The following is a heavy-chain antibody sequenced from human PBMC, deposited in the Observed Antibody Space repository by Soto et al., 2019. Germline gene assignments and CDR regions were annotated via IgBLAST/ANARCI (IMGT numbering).Heavy chain of an antibody. J-gene: IGHJ6*02. CDR2: IYYTGST. Sequence: QVQLQESGPGLVKPSETLSLTCTVSGGSISSYYWSWIRQPPGKGLEWLGYIYYTGSTNYNPSLKSRVTISVDTSKNHFSLKLSSVTAADTAVYYCARDGYTLTPNYYYGMDVWGQGTTVTVSS. D-gene: IGHD4-4*01. CDR3: ARDGYTLTPNYYYGMDV. CDR1: GGSISSYY. V-gene: IGHV4-59*01.